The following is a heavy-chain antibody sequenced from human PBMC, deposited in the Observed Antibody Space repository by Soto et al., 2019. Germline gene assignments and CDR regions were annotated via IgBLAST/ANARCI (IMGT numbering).Heavy chain of an antibody. CDR1: GFTFNTYG. CDR3: AKVYDRHYAMDV. Sequence: QVQLVESGGGVVQPGGSLRLSCAASGFTFNTYGMHWVRQAPGEGLEWVAVIAYDGTNKYYRDSVKGRFTVSRDNSKNTLYLLMNSLRPEDTAVYYCAKVYDRHYAMDVWGQGTTVTVSS. J-gene: IGHJ6*02. D-gene: IGHD3-22*01. CDR2: IAYDGTNK. V-gene: IGHV3-30*18.